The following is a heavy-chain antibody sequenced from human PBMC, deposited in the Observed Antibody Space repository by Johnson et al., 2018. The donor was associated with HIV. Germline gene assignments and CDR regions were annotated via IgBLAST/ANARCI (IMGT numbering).Heavy chain of an antibody. CDR1: GFTFDDYG. Sequence: VQLVESGGGVVRPGGSLRLSCAASGFTFDDYGMSWVRQAPGKGLEWVSGINWNGGSTGYADSVKGRFTISRDNAKNSLYLQMKSLRAEDTAVYYCAKGWLWFGESIDAFDIWGQGTMVTVSS. J-gene: IGHJ3*02. D-gene: IGHD3-10*01. V-gene: IGHV3-20*04. CDR2: INWNGGST. CDR3: AKGWLWFGESIDAFDI.